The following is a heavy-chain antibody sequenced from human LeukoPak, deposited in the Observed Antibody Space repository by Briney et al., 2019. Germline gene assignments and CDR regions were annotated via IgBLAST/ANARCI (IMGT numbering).Heavy chain of an antibody. Sequence: PSETLSLTCTVSGGSITSRTYYWAWIRQPPGKGLEWIGSIYYTGSTYYNPSLKSRLTISVDTSKNQFSLRLNSVTAADTAVYYCARDPSSSWYYWGQGTLVTVSS. J-gene: IGHJ4*02. CDR1: GGSITSRTYY. CDR2: IYYTGST. D-gene: IGHD6-13*01. CDR3: ARDPSSSWYY. V-gene: IGHV4-39*02.